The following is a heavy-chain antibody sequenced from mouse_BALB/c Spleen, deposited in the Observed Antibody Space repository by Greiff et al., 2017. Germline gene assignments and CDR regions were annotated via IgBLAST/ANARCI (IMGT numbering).Heavy chain of an antibody. CDR1: GFTFSDYG. D-gene: IGHD1-1*01. V-gene: IGHV5-15*02. CDR2: ISNLAYSI. CDR3: ARSPFLLLRGFDY. J-gene: IGHJ2*01. Sequence: EVKLVESGGGLVQPGGSRKLSCAASGFTFSDYGMAWVRQAPGKGPEWVAFISNLAYSIYYADTVTGRFTISRENAKNTLYLEMSSLRSEDTAMYYCARSPFLLLRGFDYWGQGTTLTVSS.